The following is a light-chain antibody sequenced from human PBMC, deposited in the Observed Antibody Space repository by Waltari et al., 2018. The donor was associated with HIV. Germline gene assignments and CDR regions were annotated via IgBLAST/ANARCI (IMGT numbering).Light chain of an antibody. CDR3: SSYTSSSTPCV. CDR1: SSDVGGYNS. V-gene: IGLV2-14*01. Sequence: QSALTQPASVSGSPGQSITISCPGPSSDVGGYNSVSWYQQHPGKAPKLMMYEVSNRPSGVSNRFSGSKSGNTASLTISGLQAEDEADYYCSSYTSSSTPCVFGTGTKVTVL. J-gene: IGLJ1*01. CDR2: EVS.